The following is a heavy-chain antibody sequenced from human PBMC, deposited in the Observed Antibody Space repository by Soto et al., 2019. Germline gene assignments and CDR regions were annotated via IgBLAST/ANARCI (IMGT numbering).Heavy chain of an antibody. V-gene: IGHV1-58*01. J-gene: IGHJ5*02. CDR1: GFTITSSA. D-gene: IGHD4-17*01. Sequence: QMQLVQSGPEVKKPGTSVKVSCKASGFTITSSAVQWVRQARGQRLEWIGWIVVGSGNTNYAQKFQERVTITRDMYTSTAYMELSSLRSEDTAVYYCAASTTVTPGWFDPWGQGTLVTVSS. CDR3: AASTTVTPGWFDP. CDR2: IVVGSGNT.